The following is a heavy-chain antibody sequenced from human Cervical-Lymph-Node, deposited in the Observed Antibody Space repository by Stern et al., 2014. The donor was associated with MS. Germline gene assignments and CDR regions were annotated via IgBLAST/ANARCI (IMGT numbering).Heavy chain of an antibody. V-gene: IGHV4-39*01. CDR2: VYYSGAT. D-gene: IGHD2-8*02. Sequence: QVQLQESGPGLVKPSETLSLTCAVSGDFISSYTHYWAWIRQPPGKGLEWIGSVYYSGATYYNPSLKSPVTIPVTTSKNHFSRGLNSVTAADTAVYYCAKHACTGAACPFDLWGQGTLVTVSS. CDR1: GDFISSYTHY. J-gene: IGHJ4*02. CDR3: AKHACTGAACPFDL.